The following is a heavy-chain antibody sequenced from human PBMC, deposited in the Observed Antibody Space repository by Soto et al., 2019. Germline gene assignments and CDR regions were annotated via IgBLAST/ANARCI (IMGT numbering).Heavy chain of an antibody. CDR2: IYYSGST. CDR1: GGSISSSSYY. J-gene: IGHJ6*02. Sequence: SETLSLTCTVSGGSISSSSYYWGWIRQPPGKGLEWIGSIYYSGSTYYNPSLKSRVTISVDTSKNQFSLKLSSVTAVDTAVYYCARQGRLLWFGELLFQYYYYGMDVWGQGTTVTVSS. D-gene: IGHD3-10*01. CDR3: ARQGRLLWFGELLFQYYYYGMDV. V-gene: IGHV4-39*01.